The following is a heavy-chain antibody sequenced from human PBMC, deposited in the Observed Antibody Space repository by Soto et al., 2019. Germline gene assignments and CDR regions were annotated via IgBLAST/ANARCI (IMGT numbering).Heavy chain of an antibody. D-gene: IGHD1-26*01. CDR1: GTTISSGDHY. Sequence: QVQLQESGPGLVKPSQTLSLTCTVSGTTISSGDHYWSWIRQAPGKGLEGIGYMYYTGKTYYNTYLQSRVTLSVDTSKNQFSLKMTSVTAADTAMYFCARVYGRGDYFDFWGRGTLVSVSS. CDR3: ARVYGRGDYFDF. V-gene: IGHV4-30-4*01. CDR2: MYYTGKT. J-gene: IGHJ4*02.